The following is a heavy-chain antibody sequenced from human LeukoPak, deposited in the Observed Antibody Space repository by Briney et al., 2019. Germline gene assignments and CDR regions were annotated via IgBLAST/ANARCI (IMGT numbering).Heavy chain of an antibody. CDR1: GFTFSSYA. J-gene: IGHJ4*02. CDR2: LSGSGGST. D-gene: IGHD6-19*01. V-gene: IGHV3-23*01. Sequence: GGSLRPSCAASGFTFSSYAMNWGGQAPGEGVGWVSALSGSGGSTSYADSVKGRFTISRDNSRDTLYLQMKSLRAEDTAVYYCAKTPRNSGWWIDYWGQGTLVTVSS. CDR3: AKTPRNSGWWIDY.